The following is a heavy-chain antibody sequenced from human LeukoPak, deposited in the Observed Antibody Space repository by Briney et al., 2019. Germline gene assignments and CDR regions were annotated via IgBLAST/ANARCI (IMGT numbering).Heavy chain of an antibody. Sequence: GGSLRLSCVATGFTFSDYEMNWVRQAPGKGLEWVAHIGTNGDVINYATSVKGRFTISRDNAKNPLYLQMNSLRAEDTALYYCAREGPRGNYFDYWGQGTLVTVSS. CDR3: AREGPRGNYFDY. J-gene: IGHJ4*02. V-gene: IGHV3-48*03. CDR2: IGTNGDVI. D-gene: IGHD3-16*01. CDR1: GFTFSDYE.